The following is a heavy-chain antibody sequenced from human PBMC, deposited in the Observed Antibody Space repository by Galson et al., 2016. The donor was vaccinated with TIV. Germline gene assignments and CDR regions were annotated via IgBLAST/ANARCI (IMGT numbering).Heavy chain of an antibody. CDR2: ISHDGNNK. CDR1: GFTFDSYT. V-gene: IGHV3-30-3*01. Sequence: LRLSCAASGFTFDSYTFHWVRQTPGKGLEWVAIISHDGNNKDFADSVQGRFNISRDSSKNSVFLQMNSLRLEDTAVYYCTRDGRGNWKYVDYFDYWGQGTLVTVSS. CDR3: TRDGRGNWKYVDYFDY. D-gene: IGHD1-7*01. J-gene: IGHJ4*02.